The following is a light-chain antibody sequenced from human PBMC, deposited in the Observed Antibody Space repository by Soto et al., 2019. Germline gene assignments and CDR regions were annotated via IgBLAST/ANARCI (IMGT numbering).Light chain of an antibody. CDR2: GAS. CDR3: QQYNNWPPQIT. V-gene: IGKV3-15*01. Sequence: EIVMTHSPATLSVSQGERPTLSYSAIQSFSSNLAWYQQKPGQAPRLLIYGASTRATGLPARFSGSGSGTEFTLTISSLQSEDFAVYYCQQYNNWPPQITFGQGTRLEIK. CDR1: QSFSSN. J-gene: IGKJ5*01.